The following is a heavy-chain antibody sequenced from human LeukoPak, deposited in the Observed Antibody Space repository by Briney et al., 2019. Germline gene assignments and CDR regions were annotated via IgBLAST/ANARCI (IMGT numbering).Heavy chain of an antibody. CDR2: ISSSSSYI. CDR3: ARGPDILTGYSQDY. V-gene: IGHV3-21*01. Sequence: GGSLRLSCAASGFTFSSYSMNWVRQAPGKGLEWVSSISSSSSYIYYADSVKGRFTISRDNAKNSLYLQMNSLRAEDTAVYYCARGPDILTGYSQDYWGQGTLVTVSS. CDR1: GFTFSSYS. J-gene: IGHJ4*02. D-gene: IGHD3-9*01.